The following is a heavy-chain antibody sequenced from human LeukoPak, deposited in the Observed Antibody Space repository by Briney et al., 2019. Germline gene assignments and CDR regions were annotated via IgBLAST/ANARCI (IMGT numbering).Heavy chain of an antibody. J-gene: IGHJ6*04. CDR3: ARALDV. CDR2: ISYDGSYT. CDR1: GLSFNTYA. V-gene: IGHV3-30*04. Sequence: GRSLRLSCVDSGLSFNTYAMHWVRQAPGKGLEWVAAISYDGSYTYYRDSVRGRFTISRDNSKNTMYLQMNSLRAEDTAMYHCARALDVWGKGTTVTVSS.